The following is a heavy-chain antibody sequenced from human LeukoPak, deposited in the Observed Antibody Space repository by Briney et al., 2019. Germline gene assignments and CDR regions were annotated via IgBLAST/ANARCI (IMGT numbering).Heavy chain of an antibody. Sequence: ASVKVSCKASGCTFSSYAISWVRQAPGQGLEWMGRIIPILGIANYAQKFQGRVTITADKSTSTAYMELSSLRSEDTAVYYCARGGSSSHYPPYYYYGMDVWGQGTTVTVSS. J-gene: IGHJ6*02. V-gene: IGHV1-69*04. CDR2: IIPILGIA. D-gene: IGHD6-6*01. CDR3: ARGGSSSHYPPYYYYGMDV. CDR1: GCTFSSYA.